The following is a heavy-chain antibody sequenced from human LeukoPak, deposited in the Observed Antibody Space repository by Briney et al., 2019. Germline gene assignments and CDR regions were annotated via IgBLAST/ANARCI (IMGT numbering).Heavy chain of an antibody. CDR1: GYTFTSYG. D-gene: IGHD3-22*01. V-gene: IGHV1-18*01. J-gene: IGHJ5*02. Sequence: AAVKVSCMASGYTFTSYGISWARQAPGQGLEWMGWISGYNGYTHYANNHQGRVTMTTDTSTSTAYMELRSLRSDDTAVYYCARDEARYSSGYYPNWFDPWGQGALGTASS. CDR3: ARDEARYSSGYYPNWFDP. CDR2: ISGYNGYT.